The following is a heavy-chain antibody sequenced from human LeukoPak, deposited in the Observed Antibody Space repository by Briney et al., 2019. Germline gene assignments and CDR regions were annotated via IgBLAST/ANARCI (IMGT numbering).Heavy chain of an antibody. D-gene: IGHD1/OR15-1a*01. V-gene: IGHV4-59*01. CDR3: ARAWNKKRAFDI. Sequence: PSETLSLTCTVSGGPISSYYWSWIRQPPGKGLEWIGDIYYSGSTNYNPSLKSPVTISVDTPNNQFSLKLSSVTAADTAVYYCARAWNKKRAFDIWGQGTMVTVSS. CDR1: GGPISSYY. CDR2: IYYSGST. J-gene: IGHJ3*02.